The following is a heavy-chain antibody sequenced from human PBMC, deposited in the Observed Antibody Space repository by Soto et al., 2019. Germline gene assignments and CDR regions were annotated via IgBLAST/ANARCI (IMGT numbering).Heavy chain of an antibody. CDR3: ARDGYYYDSSGYYYYFDY. J-gene: IGHJ4*02. V-gene: IGHV1-69*12. D-gene: IGHD3-22*01. Sequence: QVQLVQSGAEVKKPGSSVKVSCKASGDTFSSYAISWVRQAPGQGLEWMGGIITNFGTANYAQKFQGRVTITADESTSTAYMELSSLRSEDTAVYYCARDGYYYDSSGYYYYFDYWSQGTLVTVSS. CDR2: IITNFGTA. CDR1: GDTFSSYA.